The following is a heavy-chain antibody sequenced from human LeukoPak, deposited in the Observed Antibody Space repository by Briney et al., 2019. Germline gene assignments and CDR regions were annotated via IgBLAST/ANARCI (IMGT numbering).Heavy chain of an antibody. CDR2: FYTGGTA. CDR1: GFTVSSSY. CDR3: ARDPLGGFCDSTSCHTNFYS. Sequence: PGGSLRLSCAASGFTVSSSYMSWVRQAPGKGLEWVSVFYTGGTAYYADPVKGRFTISRDNSKNTLYLQMNSLRAEDTAVYFCARDPLGGFCDSTSCHTNFYSWGQGTLVTVSS. J-gene: IGHJ4*02. D-gene: IGHD2-2*02. V-gene: IGHV3-53*01.